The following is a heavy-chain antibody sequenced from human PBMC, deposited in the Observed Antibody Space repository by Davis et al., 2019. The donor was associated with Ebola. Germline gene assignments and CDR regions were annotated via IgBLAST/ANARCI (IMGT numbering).Heavy chain of an antibody. J-gene: IGHJ4*02. CDR3: SRMKRWLTQFEN. CDR1: GLISSNYV. V-gene: IGHV3-53*01. D-gene: IGHD5-24*01. Sequence: PGGSLRLSCEISGLISSNYVMYWVRQAPGKGLEWISVIYVGGSTYYADSVKGRFTISRDKSKNELYLQMDSLTPEDTAVYYCSRMKRWLTQFENWGRGTLVTVSS. CDR2: IYVGGST.